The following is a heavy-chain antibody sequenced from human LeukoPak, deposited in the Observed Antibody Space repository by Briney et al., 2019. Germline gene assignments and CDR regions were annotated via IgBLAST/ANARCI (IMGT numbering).Heavy chain of an antibody. CDR1: GFTFSTYA. CDR3: AKDPASGYCTGGTCYDSPFDS. V-gene: IGHV3-23*01. D-gene: IGHD2-15*01. Sequence: GGSLRLSCAASGFTFSTYAMTWVRQAPGKGLEWVSLITASAGTTYYADSVKGRFTISRDNSKNTLFLQMNGLRAEDTALYYCAKDPASGYCTGGTCYDSPFDSWGQGTLVTVSS. J-gene: IGHJ4*02. CDR2: ITASAGTT.